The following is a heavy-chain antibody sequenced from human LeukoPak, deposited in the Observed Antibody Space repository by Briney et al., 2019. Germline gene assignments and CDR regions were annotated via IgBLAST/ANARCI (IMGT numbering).Heavy chain of an antibody. CDR2: IHYSGTPT. V-gene: IGHV4-39*02. CDR1: GASITSGRYY. D-gene: IGHD3-16*01. J-gene: IGHJ4*02. CDR3: AAGGDDAKAGY. Sequence: PSETLSLTCSVYGASITSGRYYWGWVRQAPGKGLEWIGTIHYSGTPTFYNPSLESRVSLFSDTSRTDFSLRLRSVTAADTAVYYCAAGGDDAKAGYWGQGTLVTVSS.